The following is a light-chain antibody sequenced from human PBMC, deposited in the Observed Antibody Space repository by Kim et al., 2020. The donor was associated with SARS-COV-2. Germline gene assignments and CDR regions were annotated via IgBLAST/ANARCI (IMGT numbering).Light chain of an antibody. Sequence: SPGDRATLPCGASQTINTNYLAWYQQKPGLAPRLLVYDASTRATGVPDRFSGSGSGTDFTLTISTLEPEDFAVYYCLQYGNSPPYTFGRGTKLEI. J-gene: IGKJ2*01. CDR3: LQYGNSPPYT. CDR2: DAS. CDR1: QTINTNY. V-gene: IGKV3D-20*01.